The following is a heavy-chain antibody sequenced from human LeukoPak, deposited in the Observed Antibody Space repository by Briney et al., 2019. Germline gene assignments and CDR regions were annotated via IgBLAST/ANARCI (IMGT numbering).Heavy chain of an antibody. J-gene: IGHJ4*02. D-gene: IGHD3-10*01. Sequence: GESLKISCKGSGNSFTSHWIAWVRRMPGKGLEWMGIIYPGDSDSRYSPSFQGQVTISADKSISTTYLQWTSLKASDTAMYYCARTDYYGSGNFDYWGQGTLVTVSS. CDR3: ARTDYYGSGNFDY. CDR2: IYPGDSDS. CDR1: GNSFTSHW. V-gene: IGHV5-51*01.